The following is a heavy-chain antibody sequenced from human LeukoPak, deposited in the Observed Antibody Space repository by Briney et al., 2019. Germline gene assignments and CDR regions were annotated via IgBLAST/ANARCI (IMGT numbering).Heavy chain of an antibody. D-gene: IGHD2-2*01. Sequence: ASVKVSCKASGGTFSSYAISWVRQAPGQGLEWMGRIIPIFGITNYAQKFQGRVTITADKSTSTAYMELSSLRSEDTAVHYCVSSTSSGYYYYYYGMDVWGQGTTVTVSS. CDR3: VSSTSSGYYYYYYGMDV. CDR2: IIPIFGIT. J-gene: IGHJ6*02. V-gene: IGHV1-69*04. CDR1: GGTFSSYA.